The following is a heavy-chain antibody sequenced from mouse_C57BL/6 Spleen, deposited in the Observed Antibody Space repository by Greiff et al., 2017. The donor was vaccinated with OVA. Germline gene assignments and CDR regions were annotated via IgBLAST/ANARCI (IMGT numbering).Heavy chain of an antibody. Sequence: EADGGLVQPKGSLKLSCAASGFSFNTYAMNWARQAPGKGLEWVARIRSKSNNYATYYADSVKDRFTISRDDSESMLYLQMNNLKTEDTAMYYCVRDPYSNYGYFDVWGTGTTVTVSS. V-gene: IGHV10-1*01. D-gene: IGHD2-5*01. J-gene: IGHJ1*03. CDR3: VRDPYSNYGYFDV. CDR1: GFSFNTYA. CDR2: IRSKSNNYAT.